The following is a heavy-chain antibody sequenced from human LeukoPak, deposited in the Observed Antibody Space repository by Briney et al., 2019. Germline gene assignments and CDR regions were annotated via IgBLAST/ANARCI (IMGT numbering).Heavy chain of an antibody. Sequence: GGSLRLSCAASGFTVSSNYMSWVRQAPGEGLEWVSVIYSGGSTYYADSVKGRFTISRDNSKNTLYLQMNSLRAEDTAVYYCARDSRYCSSSSCYSTVDYWGQGTLVTVSS. CDR3: ARDSRYCSSSSCYSTVDY. J-gene: IGHJ4*02. CDR1: GFTVSSNY. CDR2: IYSGGST. D-gene: IGHD2-2*01. V-gene: IGHV3-66*01.